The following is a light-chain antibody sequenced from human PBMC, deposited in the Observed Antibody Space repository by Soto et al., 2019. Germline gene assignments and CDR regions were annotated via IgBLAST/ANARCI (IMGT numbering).Light chain of an antibody. CDR3: QHYTA. J-gene: IGKJ1*01. V-gene: IGKV3-15*01. CDR2: GAS. Sequence: EIVMTQSPDTLSVSPGERATLSCRASQSVSTNVAWYQQKPGQAPRLLIYGASARATGIPARFSGSGSGTEVTLTISSLQYEDFAVYYCQHYTAFGQGTKVEIK. CDR1: QSVSTN.